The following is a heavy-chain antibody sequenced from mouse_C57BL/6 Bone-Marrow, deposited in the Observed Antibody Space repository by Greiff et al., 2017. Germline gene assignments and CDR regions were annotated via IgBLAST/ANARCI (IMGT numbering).Heavy chain of an antibody. J-gene: IGHJ4*01. CDR1: GYSFTDYN. D-gene: IGHD2-4*01. CDR3: ARPYDYDGYYYAMDY. Sequence: EVQLQQSGPELVKPGASVKISCKASGYSFTDYNMNWVKQSNGKSLEWIGVINPNYGTTSYNQKFKGKATLTVDQSSSTAYMPLNSLTSEDSAVYYCARPYDYDGYYYAMDYWGQGTSVTVSS. V-gene: IGHV1-39*01. CDR2: INPNYGTT.